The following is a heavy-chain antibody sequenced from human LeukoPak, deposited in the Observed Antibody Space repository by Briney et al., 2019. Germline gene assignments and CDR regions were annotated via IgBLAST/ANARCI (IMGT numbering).Heavy chain of an antibody. J-gene: IGHJ4*02. D-gene: IGHD1-14*01. V-gene: IGHV3-74*01. CDR1: GFTFSSHL. Sequence: GGSLRLSCAASGFTFSSHLMHWVRHAQGTGLVWVSSVKSDGTATNYADSVKGRFTISRDNAKNTLYLQMNSLRVEDTAVYYCVRKFATGDWGQGILVTVSS. CDR3: VRKFATGD. CDR2: VKSDGTAT.